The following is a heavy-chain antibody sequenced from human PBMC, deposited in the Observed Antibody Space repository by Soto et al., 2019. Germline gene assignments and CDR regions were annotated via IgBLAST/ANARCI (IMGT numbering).Heavy chain of an antibody. V-gene: IGHV3-21*01. J-gene: IGHJ4*02. Sequence: KRMEWVSSISSSSSYIYYAESVKGRFTICRDNAKNSLYLQMNSLRTENSAVYYGARHYNWNDAGYWGQGTLVTVSS. CDR2: ISSSSSYI. D-gene: IGHD1-20*01. CDR3: ARHYNWNDAGY.